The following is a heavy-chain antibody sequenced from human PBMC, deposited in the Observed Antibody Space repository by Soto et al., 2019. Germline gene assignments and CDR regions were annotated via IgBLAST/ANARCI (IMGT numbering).Heavy chain of an antibody. J-gene: IGHJ4*02. CDR3: ARHIDYNILPGYFD. Sequence: QLQLQESGPALVRPSETLSLNCVVSGGSTSSTIHYWGWIRQPPGKGLEWIGSMSHSGSTHYNPSLKSRVNIPADKSKNSFSLTLTTMTPADTAVYFCARHIDYNILPGYFDWGQGTLVTVSS. V-gene: IGHV4-39*01. CDR1: GGSTSSTIHY. D-gene: IGHD3-9*01. CDR2: MSHSGST.